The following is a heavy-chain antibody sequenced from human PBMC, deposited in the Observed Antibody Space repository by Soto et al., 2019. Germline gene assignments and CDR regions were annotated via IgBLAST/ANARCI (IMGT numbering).Heavy chain of an antibody. J-gene: IGHJ4*02. CDR3: ARDWKAMVYAIQQSGFDY. V-gene: IGHV1-18*01. CDR1: GYTFTSYG. D-gene: IGHD2-8*01. Sequence: ASVKVSCKASGYTFTSYGISWVRQAPGQGLEWMGWISAYNGNTNYAQKLQGRVTMTTDTSTSTAYMELRSLRSDDTAVYYCARDWKAMVYAIQQSGFDYWGQGTLVTVSS. CDR2: ISAYNGNT.